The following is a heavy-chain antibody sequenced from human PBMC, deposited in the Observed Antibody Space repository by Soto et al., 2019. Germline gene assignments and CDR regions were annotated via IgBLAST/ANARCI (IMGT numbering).Heavy chain of an antibody. J-gene: IGHJ6*02. CDR2: ISSSSFSI. D-gene: IGHD6-6*01. Sequence: GGSLRLSCAASGFTFSSDSMNWVRQAPGKGLEWVSSISSSSFSINYADSVKGRFSISRDNAQNSLHLQMNTLRAEDTAVYYCARNESSNIYGMDVWGQGTTVTVSS. CDR1: GFTFSSDS. CDR3: ARNESSNIYGMDV. V-gene: IGHV3-21*01.